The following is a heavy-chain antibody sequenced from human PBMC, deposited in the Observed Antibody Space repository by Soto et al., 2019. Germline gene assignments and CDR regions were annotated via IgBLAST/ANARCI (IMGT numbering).Heavy chain of an antibody. J-gene: IGHJ4*02. CDR3: GCSGWGDFHY. CDR2: ISGEGVST. V-gene: IGHV3-23*01. D-gene: IGHD6-19*01. Sequence: EVQLLESGGGLVQPGGSLRLSCIASGLTFSDYAMSWVRQAPGKGLEWVSGISGEGVSTYYADSVKGRVTVSRDNSKNTLYLRMTSLTAEDTAVYFCGCSGWGDFHYWGQGTLVTVSS. CDR1: GLTFSDYA.